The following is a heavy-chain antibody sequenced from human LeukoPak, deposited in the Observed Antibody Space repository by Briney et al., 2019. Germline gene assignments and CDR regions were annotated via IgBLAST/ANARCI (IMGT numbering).Heavy chain of an antibody. Sequence: PGGSLRLSCTASGFTFGDYAMSWFRQAPGKGLEWVGFVRSKAYGGTTEYAASVKGRFTISRGDSKSIAYLQMNSLKTEDTAVYYCAKKLARGLRFLEWLYYMDVWGKGTTVTVSS. J-gene: IGHJ6*03. D-gene: IGHD3-3*01. CDR1: GFTFGDYA. V-gene: IGHV3-49*03. CDR3: AKKLARGLRFLEWLYYMDV. CDR2: VRSKAYGGTT.